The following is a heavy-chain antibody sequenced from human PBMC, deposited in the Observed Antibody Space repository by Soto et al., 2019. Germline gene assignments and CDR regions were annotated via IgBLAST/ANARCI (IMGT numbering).Heavy chain of an antibody. V-gene: IGHV4-4*07. CDR3: ARCGNSWYQMEGMDV. Sequence: SETLSLTCTVSVDSITTYYWNWIRQPAGKGLEWIGRIDASGNTNYNPSLNSRVTLSVDTSKKQFSLKLTSVTAADTAVYYCARCGNSWYQMEGMDVGDPGTTVTVFS. D-gene: IGHD6-13*01. CDR2: IDASGNT. CDR1: VDSITTYY. J-gene: IGHJ6*01.